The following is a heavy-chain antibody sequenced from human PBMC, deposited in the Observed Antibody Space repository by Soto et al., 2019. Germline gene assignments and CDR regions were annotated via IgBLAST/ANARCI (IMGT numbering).Heavy chain of an antibody. V-gene: IGHV4-34*01. J-gene: IGHJ5*01. CDR1: GGSFSGHS. D-gene: IGHD3-22*01. CDR2: INHSGRV. Sequence: SETLSLTCAVYGGSFSGHSWTWIRQSPGKGLEWIGDINHSGRVNYSPSLKSRVTIPLDTSKNQFSLTLSAVTAADTAMYYCSTRAYDTNGYYRFDPWGQGTLVTVSS. CDR3: STRAYDTNGYYRFDP.